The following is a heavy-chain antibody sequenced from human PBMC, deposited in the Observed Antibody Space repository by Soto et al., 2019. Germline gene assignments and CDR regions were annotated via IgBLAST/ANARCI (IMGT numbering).Heavy chain of an antibody. V-gene: IGHV3-23*04. J-gene: IGHJ4*02. D-gene: IGHD1-26*01. Sequence: EVQLVESGGGLVQPGRSLRLSCAASGFTFDDYAMHWVRQAPGKGLEWVSSISDSGGTSYYADSVKGRFTISRDNSKNTLYLQMNSLRAEDTAIYYCAKRPRALLTFDYWGQGTLVTVSS. CDR3: AKRPRALLTFDY. CDR2: ISDSGGTS. CDR1: GFTFDDYA.